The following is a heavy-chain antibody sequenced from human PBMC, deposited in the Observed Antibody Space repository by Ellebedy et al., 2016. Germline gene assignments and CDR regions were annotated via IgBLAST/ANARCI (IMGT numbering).Heavy chain of an antibody. CDR1: GFTFSSYA. D-gene: IGHD2-21*02. J-gene: IGHJ4*02. Sequence: GESLKISCAASGFTFSSYAMSWVRQAPGKGLEWVGFIRSKAYGGTTEYAASVKGRFTISRDDSKSIAYLQMNSLKTKDTAVYYCTQDLAYCGGDCYSDYWGQGTLVTVSS. CDR2: IRSKAYGGTT. CDR3: TQDLAYCGGDCYSDY. V-gene: IGHV3-49*04.